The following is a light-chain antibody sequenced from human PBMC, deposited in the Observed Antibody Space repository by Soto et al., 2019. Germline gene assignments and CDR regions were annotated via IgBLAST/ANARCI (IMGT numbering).Light chain of an antibody. V-gene: IGKV3-20*01. CDR2: GAS. CDR1: QSVSSSY. J-gene: IGKJ1*01. CDR3: QQYGCSFTWT. Sequence: EIVLTQSPGTLSLSPGERATLSCRASQSVSSSYLAWYQQKPGQAPRLLIYGASSRATGIPDRFSGSGSGTDFTLTISRLEPEDFAVYYCQQYGCSFTWTFGQGTKVEIK.